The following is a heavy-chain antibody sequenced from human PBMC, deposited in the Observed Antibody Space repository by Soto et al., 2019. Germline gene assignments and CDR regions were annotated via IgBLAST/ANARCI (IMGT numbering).Heavy chain of an antibody. J-gene: IGHJ4*02. CDR2: ISGGGGT. D-gene: IGHD5-18*01. V-gene: IGHV3-23*01. CDR1: GFTFSSYA. CDR3: AKDSGYSYNPEDYFDY. Sequence: GGSLRLSCAASGFTFSSYAMTWVRQAPGKGLEWVSAISGGGGTSYADPVNGRFTISRDNSKNTMYLQMNSLRAEDTAVYYCAKDSGYSYNPEDYFDYWGRGTLVTVSS.